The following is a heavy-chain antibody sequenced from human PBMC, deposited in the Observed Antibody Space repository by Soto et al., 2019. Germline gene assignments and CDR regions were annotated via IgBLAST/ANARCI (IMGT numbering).Heavy chain of an antibody. Sequence: GGSLRLSCAASGFTFSSYWMHWVRQDAGKGLLWVSSIKTDGTVTQYADSVKGRFTVSRDNAKNTLYLQMNSLRAEDTAVYYCGKDLSWGQCDYWGQGALVTVSS. CDR1: GFTFSSYW. D-gene: IGHD3-16*01. V-gene: IGHV3-74*03. CDR3: GKDLSWGQCDY. J-gene: IGHJ4*02. CDR2: IKTDGTVT.